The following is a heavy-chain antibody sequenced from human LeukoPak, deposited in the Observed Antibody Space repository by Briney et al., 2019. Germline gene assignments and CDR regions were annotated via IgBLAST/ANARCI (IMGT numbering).Heavy chain of an antibody. CDR1: GFTFDDYA. D-gene: IGHD3-22*01. CDR3: AKEHYYYVGTGYFGL. V-gene: IGHV3-9*01. CDR2: ISWNSGSI. J-gene: IGHJ4*02. Sequence: PGGSLRLSCAASGFTFDDYAMHWVRQAPGKGLEWVSGISWNSGSIVYADSVKGRFTISRDNAKNSLYLQMNNLRAEDTALYYCAKEHYYYVGTGYFGLWGQGTLVTVSS.